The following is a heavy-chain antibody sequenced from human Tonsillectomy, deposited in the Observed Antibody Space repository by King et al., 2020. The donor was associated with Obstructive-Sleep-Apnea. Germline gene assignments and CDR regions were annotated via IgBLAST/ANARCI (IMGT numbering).Heavy chain of an antibody. J-gene: IGHJ6*02. CDR2: ISDDGSNK. D-gene: IGHD3-10*01. CDR1: GFTFSSYG. V-gene: IGHV3-30*18. CDR3: AKGKGSGSYYHGVDV. Sequence: VQLVESGGGVVQPGRSLRLSCAASGFTFSSYGMHWVRQAPGKGLEWVAVISDDGSNKFYADSVKGRFTISSDNSKSTLYVQMNSLRVEDTAVYHCAKGKGSGSYYHGVDVWGQGTTVTVSS.